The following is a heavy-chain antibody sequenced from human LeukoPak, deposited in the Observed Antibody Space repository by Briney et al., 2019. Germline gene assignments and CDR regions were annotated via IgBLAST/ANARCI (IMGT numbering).Heavy chain of an antibody. J-gene: IGHJ4*02. V-gene: IGHV3-21*01. Sequence: PGGSLRLSCAASGFTFSSYSMNWVRQAPGKGLEWVSCISSSSSYIYYADSLKGRFTVSRDNAKNSLYLQMNSLRAEDTAVYYCARDKYNSGGDVDFDYWGQGTLVTVSS. D-gene: IGHD6-19*01. CDR1: GFTFSSYS. CDR2: ISSSSSYI. CDR3: ARDKYNSGGDVDFDY.